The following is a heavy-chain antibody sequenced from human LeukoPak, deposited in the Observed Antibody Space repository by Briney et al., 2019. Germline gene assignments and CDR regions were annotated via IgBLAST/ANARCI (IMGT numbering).Heavy chain of an antibody. Sequence: SETLSLTCIVSGYSISSGYYWGWIRQPPGKGLEWIGSIYHSGSTYYNPSLKSRATISVDTSKNQFSLKLSSVTAADTAVYYCATQDRYYDILTGYSLNWFDPWGQGTLVTVSS. J-gene: IGHJ5*02. CDR1: GYSISSGYY. CDR2: IYHSGST. V-gene: IGHV4-38-2*02. D-gene: IGHD3-9*01. CDR3: ATQDRYYDILTGYSLNWFDP.